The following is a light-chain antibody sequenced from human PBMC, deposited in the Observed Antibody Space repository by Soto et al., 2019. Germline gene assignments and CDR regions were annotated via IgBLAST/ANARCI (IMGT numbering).Light chain of an antibody. V-gene: IGKV2-30*01. J-gene: IGKJ1*01. CDR3: MQGTHWPPT. Sequence: TLTQLYVSVIVGQRACISCRCSRSLVFSDGSTYLHWVPQRPGQSPRRLIDNVYNRDSGVPDRVSGSGSGTDFTLKISRVEAEEVRVYDCMQGTHWPPTCGKGTK. CDR1: RSLVFSDGSTY. CDR2: NVY.